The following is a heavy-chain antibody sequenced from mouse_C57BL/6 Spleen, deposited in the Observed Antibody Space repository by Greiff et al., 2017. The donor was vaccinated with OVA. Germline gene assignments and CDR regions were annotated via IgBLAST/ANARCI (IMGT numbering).Heavy chain of an antibody. V-gene: IGHV1-15*01. CDR2: IDPETGGT. CDR1: GYTFTDYE. D-gene: IGHD1-1*01. J-gene: IGHJ4*01. Sequence: QVHVKQSGAELVRPGASVTLSCKASGYTFTDYEMHWVKQTPVHGLEWIGAIDPETGGTAYNQKFKGKAILTADKSSSTAYMELRSLTSEDSAVYYCTRNYYGFAMDYWGQGTSVTVSS. CDR3: TRNYYGFAMDY.